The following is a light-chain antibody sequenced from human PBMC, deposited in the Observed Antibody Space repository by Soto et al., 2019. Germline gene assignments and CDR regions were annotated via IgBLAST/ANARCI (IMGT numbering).Light chain of an antibody. CDR1: QSFSSY. J-gene: IGKJ4*01. Sequence: EIVLTQSPATLSLSPGERATLPCRASQSFSSYLAWYQQKPGQAPRPLIYDASNRATGIPARFSGSGSGTDFTLTISSLEPEDFAVYYCQQRSNWPPGTFGGGTKVEIK. CDR3: QQRSNWPPGT. CDR2: DAS. V-gene: IGKV3-11*01.